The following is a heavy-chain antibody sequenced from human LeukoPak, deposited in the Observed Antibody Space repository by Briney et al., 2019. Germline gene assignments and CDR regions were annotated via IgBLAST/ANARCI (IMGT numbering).Heavy chain of an antibody. CDR3: ARAGGSVGWYGTIDS. V-gene: IGHV4-61*09. D-gene: IGHD6-19*01. J-gene: IGHJ4*02. CDR1: GGSISSGSYY. CDR2: LYTSGST. Sequence: SETLSLTCTVSGGSISSGSYYWTWIRQPAGKGLEWLGHLYTSGSTTYNPSLQSRVTISADTSKNQFSLRLTSVTAADTAVYYCARAGGSVGWYGTIDSWGQGMLVTVSS.